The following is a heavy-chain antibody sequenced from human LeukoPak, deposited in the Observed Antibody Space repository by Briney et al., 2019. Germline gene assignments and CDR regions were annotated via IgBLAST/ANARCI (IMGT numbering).Heavy chain of an antibody. V-gene: IGHV3-48*01. CDR2: ISTTSTTI. D-gene: IGHD1-26*01. Sequence: GGSLRLSCAASGFTFSTYSLSWVRQAPGKGLEWVSYISTTSTTIYYADSVKGRFTISRDNAKNSLYLQMNSLRAEDTAVYYCASRSGNGFDMWGQGTMVTVSS. CDR1: GFTFSTYS. J-gene: IGHJ3*02. CDR3: ASRSGNGFDM.